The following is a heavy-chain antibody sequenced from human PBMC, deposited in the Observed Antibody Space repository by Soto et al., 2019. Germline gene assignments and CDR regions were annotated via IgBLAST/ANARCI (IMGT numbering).Heavy chain of an antibody. J-gene: IGHJ2*01. Sequence: QVQLQESGPGLVKPSQTLSLTCTVPGGSISSGDYYWSWIRQPPGKGLEWIGYIYYSGSTNYNPSLSSRVTISVDTSKNQFSLNLSSVTAAATAVYYCARIVESGYTFDFDLWGRGTLVTVSS. CDR1: GGSISSGDYY. CDR3: ARIVESGYTFDFDL. D-gene: IGHD3-16*02. V-gene: IGHV4-30-4*01. CDR2: IYYSGST.